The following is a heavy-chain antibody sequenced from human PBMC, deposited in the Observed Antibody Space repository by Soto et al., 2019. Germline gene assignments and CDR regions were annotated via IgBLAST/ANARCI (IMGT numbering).Heavy chain of an antibody. CDR2: ISAYNSHT. J-gene: IGHJ5*02. CDR1: GYTFTSYG. V-gene: IGHV1-18*01. CDR3: AGDPDSHYNDSHASSYP. D-gene: IGHD4-4*01. Sequence: ASVKVSCKASGYTFTSYGISWVRQAPGQGLEWMGWISAYNSHTDYAQKLQGRVAMTTDTSTSTAYMELRSLRSDDTAVYYCAGDPDSHYNDSHASSYPWGQGTLVTVSS.